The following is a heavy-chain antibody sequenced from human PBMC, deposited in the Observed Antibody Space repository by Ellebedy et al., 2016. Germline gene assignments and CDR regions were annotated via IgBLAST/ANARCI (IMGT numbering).Heavy chain of an antibody. CDR2: IYYSGST. CDR1: GGSVSSGDYY. Sequence: SETLSLTXSVSGGSVSSGDYYWSWIRQPPGKGLEWIGYIYYSGSTYYKPSLKSRVLISVDTSKNQFSLNLTAVTAADTAVYYCARDQGTSGWYPYYYGMDVWGQGTTVTVSS. CDR3: ARDQGTSGWYPYYYGMDV. V-gene: IGHV4-30-4*01. J-gene: IGHJ6*02. D-gene: IGHD6-19*01.